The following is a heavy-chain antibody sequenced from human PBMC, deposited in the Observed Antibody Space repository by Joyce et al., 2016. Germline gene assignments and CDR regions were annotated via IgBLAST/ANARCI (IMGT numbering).Heavy chain of an antibody. J-gene: IGHJ4*02. CDR2: ICGSSSYI. D-gene: IGHD2/OR15-2a*01. CDR3: AREGFYNAGTYISLDY. V-gene: IGHV3-21*01. Sequence: EVHLVESGGGLVKPGESLRLSCAASGFSFNGYVMHWVREAPGEGMEWVSSICGSSSYIYEADSLKGQFNISRDNANSTLFLQMNSLRVEDTAVYYCAREGFYNAGTYISLDYWGQGTLVTVSS. CDR1: GFSFNGYV.